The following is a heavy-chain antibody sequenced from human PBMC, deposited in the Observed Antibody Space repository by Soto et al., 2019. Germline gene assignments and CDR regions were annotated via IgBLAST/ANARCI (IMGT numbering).Heavy chain of an antibody. J-gene: IGHJ4*02. V-gene: IGHV1-8*01. CDR2: INPNSGNI. CDR1: GNTFTSYD. D-gene: IGHD3-10*01. CDR3: ARGRASGSYYLLDY. Sequence: QVQLVQSGAEVKKPGASVKVSCKASGNTFTSYDINWVRQATGHGLEWMGGINPNSGNIGYAQKFQGKGTMTRDTAIRTAYMEVSRLRSDDTAVYYCARGRASGSYYLLDYWGQGTLVTVSS.